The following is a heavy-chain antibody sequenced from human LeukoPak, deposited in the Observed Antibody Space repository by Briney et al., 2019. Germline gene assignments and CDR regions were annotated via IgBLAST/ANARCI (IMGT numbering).Heavy chain of an antibody. CDR3: ARVYSSSLRYFDL. J-gene: IGHJ2*01. CDR1: GYSISSGYY. Sequence: SETLSLTCTVSGYSISSGYYWGWIRQPPGKGLEWIGSIYYSGSTYYNPSLKSRVTISVDTSKNQFSLKLSSVTAADTAVYYCARVYSSSLRYFDLWGRGTLVTVSS. D-gene: IGHD6-13*01. V-gene: IGHV4-38-2*02. CDR2: IYYSGST.